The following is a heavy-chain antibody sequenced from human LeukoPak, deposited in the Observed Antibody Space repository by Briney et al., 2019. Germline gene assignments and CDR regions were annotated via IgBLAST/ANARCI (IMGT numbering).Heavy chain of an antibody. J-gene: IGHJ6*03. Sequence: SETLSLTCTVSGYSISSGYYWGWIRQPPGKGLEWIGSIYHSGSTYYNPSPKSRVTISVDTSKNQFSLKLSSVTAADTAVYYCAREALDCSGGSCYPDYMDVWGKGTTVTVSS. CDR2: IYHSGST. CDR1: GYSISSGYY. CDR3: AREALDCSGGSCYPDYMDV. D-gene: IGHD2-15*01. V-gene: IGHV4-38-2*02.